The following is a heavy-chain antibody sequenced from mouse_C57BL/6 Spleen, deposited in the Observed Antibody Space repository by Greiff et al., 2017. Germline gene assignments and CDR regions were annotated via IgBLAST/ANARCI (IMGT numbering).Heavy chain of an antibody. V-gene: IGHV1-59*01. D-gene: IGHD3-2*01. CDR3: ARRGFRQGDYFDY. Sequence: VQLQQPGAELVRPGTSVKLSCKASGYTFTSYWMHWVKQRPGQGLEWIGVIDPSDSYTNYNQKFKGKATLTVDTSSSTAYMQISSLTSEDSAGYYCARRGFRQGDYFDYWGQGTTLTVSS. CDR1: GYTFTSYW. J-gene: IGHJ2*01. CDR2: IDPSDSYT.